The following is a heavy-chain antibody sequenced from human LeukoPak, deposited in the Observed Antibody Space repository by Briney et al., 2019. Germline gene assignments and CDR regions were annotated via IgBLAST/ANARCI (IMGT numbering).Heavy chain of an antibody. J-gene: IGHJ4*02. CDR3: ARGGSSWYGVGFDY. CDR1: GGSFSGYY. D-gene: IGHD6-13*01. V-gene: IGHV4-34*01. Sequence: SETLSLTCAVYGGSFSGYYWSWIRQPPGKGLEWTGEINHSGSTNYNPSLKSRVTISVDTSKNQFSLKLSSVTAADTAVYYCARGGSSWYGVGFDYWGQGTLVTVSS. CDR2: INHSGST.